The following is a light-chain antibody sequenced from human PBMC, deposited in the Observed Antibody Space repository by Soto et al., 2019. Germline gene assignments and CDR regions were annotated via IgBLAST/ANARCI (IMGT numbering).Light chain of an antibody. CDR1: SSNIGSNS. J-gene: IGLJ1*01. CDR3: AAWDDSLNGGV. V-gene: IGLV1-44*01. Sequence: QSVLTQPPSASGTPGQRVTISCSGSSSNIGSNSVHWYRQLPGTAPKLLIYTNSQRPSGVPDRFSGSKSGTSASLAISGLQSEDEADYYCAAWDDSLNGGVFGTGTKLTVL. CDR2: TNS.